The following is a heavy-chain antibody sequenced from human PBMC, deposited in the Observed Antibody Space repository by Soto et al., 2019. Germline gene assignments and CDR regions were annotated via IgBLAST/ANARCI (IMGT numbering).Heavy chain of an antibody. CDR1: GFSFNFYV. J-gene: IGHJ4*02. V-gene: IGHV3-23*01. Sequence: GGSLRLSCAASGFSFNFYVMTWVRQAPGKGLEWVSGMSGSGGHISYADSVKGRFTVSRDNSNSTLYLQMNSLRAEDTAVYYCARAVTQYFDSWGQGSLVTVSS. CDR2: MSGSGGHI. CDR3: ARAVTQYFDS. D-gene: IGHD4-4*01.